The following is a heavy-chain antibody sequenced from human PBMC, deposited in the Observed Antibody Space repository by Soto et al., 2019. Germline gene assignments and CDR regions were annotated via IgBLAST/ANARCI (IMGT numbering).Heavy chain of an antibody. Sequence: PSESLSLTSTFCSGSISIGGYYCSLRHQRPGKGVEWIGYIYYSGSTYYNPSLKSRVTISVDTSKNQFSLKLSSVTAADTAVYYCAREKAGNSHYYFDYWGQGTLVTVSS. CDR3: AREKAGNSHYYFDY. D-gene: IGHD2-21*01. CDR2: IYYSGST. J-gene: IGHJ4*02. CDR1: SGSISIGGYY. V-gene: IGHV4-31*03.